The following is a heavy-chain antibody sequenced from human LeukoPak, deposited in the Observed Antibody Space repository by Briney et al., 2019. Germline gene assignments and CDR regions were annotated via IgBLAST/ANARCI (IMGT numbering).Heavy chain of an antibody. CDR1: GFTFSTTS. J-gene: IGHJ4*02. D-gene: IGHD3-9*01. V-gene: IGHV3-21*01. CDR2: IDDDSSHI. Sequence: PGGSLRLSCAASGFTFSTTSLNWVRQAPGKGLEWLSSIDDDSSHIYYAASVRGRFTISRDNARNSVYLQMNSLRVEDTAVYYCARDPLRYLRVGHYDYWGQGTLVAVSS. CDR3: ARDPLRYLRVGHYDY.